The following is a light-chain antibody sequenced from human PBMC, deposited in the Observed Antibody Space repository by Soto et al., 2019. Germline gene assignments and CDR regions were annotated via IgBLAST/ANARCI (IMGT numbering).Light chain of an antibody. V-gene: IGKV1-9*01. CDR2: AAS. J-gene: IGKJ3*01. CDR1: QDISNF. CDR3: QVVNTYLGWIT. Sequence: IQLTQSPSSLSASVGDRVIITCRASQDISNFLAWYQQKPGKAPQLLIYAASTLQTGVPSRFSGSGSGTDFTLTIGSLQPEDFATYYCQVVNTYLGWITFGPGTKVDV.